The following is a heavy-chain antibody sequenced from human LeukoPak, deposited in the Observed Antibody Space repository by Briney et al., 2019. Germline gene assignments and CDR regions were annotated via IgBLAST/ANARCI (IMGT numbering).Heavy chain of an antibody. CDR1: GGSISSYY. Sequence: PSETLSLTCTVSGGSISSYYWSWIRQHPGKGLEWIGYIQNSGSTNYNPSLKSRVTISVDTSKNQFSLRLSSVTAADTAVYYSARLASGSYGPLTPFDYWGQGTLVTVSS. D-gene: IGHD1-26*01. J-gene: IGHJ4*02. V-gene: IGHV4-4*09. CDR3: ARLASGSYGPLTPFDY. CDR2: IQNSGST.